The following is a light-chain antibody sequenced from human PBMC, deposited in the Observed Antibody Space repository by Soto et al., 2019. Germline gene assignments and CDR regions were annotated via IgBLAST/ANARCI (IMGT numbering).Light chain of an antibody. Sequence: DIQMTQSPSTLSASVGDRVTITCRASQSISSWLAWYQQKQGKAPKLLIYKASSLESGVPSRFSGSGSGTEFTLTISSLQPDDFATYYCQQYNSYSPTFGGGTKVEIK. CDR3: QQYNSYSPT. J-gene: IGKJ4*01. V-gene: IGKV1-5*03. CDR2: KAS. CDR1: QSISSW.